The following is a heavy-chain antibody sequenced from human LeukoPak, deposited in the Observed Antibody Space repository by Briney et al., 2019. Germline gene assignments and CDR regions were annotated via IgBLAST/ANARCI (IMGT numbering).Heavy chain of an antibody. CDR1: GFTFSSYG. V-gene: IGHV3-30*02. J-gene: IGHJ6*03. Sequence: GGSLRLSCAASGFTFSSYGMHWVRQAPGKGLEWVAFMRYDGSNKYYADSVKGRFTISRDNSKNTLYLQMNSLRAEDTAVYYCAKVSVYRSPGYYYYMDVWGKGTTVTVSS. CDR2: MRYDGSNK. D-gene: IGHD3-16*02. CDR3: AKVSVYRSPGYYYYMDV.